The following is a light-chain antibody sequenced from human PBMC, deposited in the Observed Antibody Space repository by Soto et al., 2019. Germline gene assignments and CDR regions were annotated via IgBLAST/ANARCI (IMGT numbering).Light chain of an antibody. CDR1: NSDVGAYDY. J-gene: IGLJ3*02. V-gene: IGLV2-11*01. Sequence: QSALTQPRSVSGSPGQSVIISCTGTNSDVGAYDYVSWYQQHPGKAPKLIIYDVTKRPSGVPDRFSASKSGNTASLTISGLQAEDEADYYCCSYACSNPWVFGGGTKVTVL. CDR3: CSYACSNPWV. CDR2: DVT.